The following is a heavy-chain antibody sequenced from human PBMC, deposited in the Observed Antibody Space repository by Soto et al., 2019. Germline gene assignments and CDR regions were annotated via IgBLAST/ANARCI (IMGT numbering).Heavy chain of an antibody. CDR2: ISWNSGSI. CDR3: AKGRLVLRSPFDY. Sequence: EVQLVESGGGLVQPGRSLRLSCAASGFTFDDYAMHWVRQAPGKGLEWVSGISWNSGSIGYADSVKGRFTISRDNAKNSLYLQMKSLRAEDTALYYCAKGRLVLRSPFDYWGQGTLVTVSS. V-gene: IGHV3-9*01. CDR1: GFTFDDYA. J-gene: IGHJ4*02. D-gene: IGHD6-19*01.